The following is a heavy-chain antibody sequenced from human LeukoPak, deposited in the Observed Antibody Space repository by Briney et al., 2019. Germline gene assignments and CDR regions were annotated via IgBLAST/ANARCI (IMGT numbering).Heavy chain of an antibody. CDR2: ISYDGSNK. V-gene: IGHV3-30-3*01. J-gene: IGHJ4*02. Sequence: GGSQRLSCAASGFTFSSYSMHWVRQAPGKGLEWVAVISYDGSNKYYADSVKGRFTISRDNSKNTLYLQMNSLRAEDTAVYYCARGRGYYFEYWSQGTLVTVSS. D-gene: IGHD3-10*01. CDR1: GFTFSSYS. CDR3: ARGRGYYFEY.